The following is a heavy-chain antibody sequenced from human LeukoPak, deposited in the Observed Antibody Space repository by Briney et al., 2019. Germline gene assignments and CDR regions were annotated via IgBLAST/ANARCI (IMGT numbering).Heavy chain of an antibody. Sequence: PGGSLRLSCAASGFPFSNYWMSWVRQAQGRGREGVANMKEDGGEINYVDSVKGRFTISRDNAKNSLYLHMNSLRVEDTAVYYCARDRGYSTFDNWGQGTLVTVSS. D-gene: IGHD4-23*01. V-gene: IGHV3-7*01. CDR2: MKEDGGEI. J-gene: IGHJ5*02. CDR1: GFPFSNYW. CDR3: ARDRGYSTFDN.